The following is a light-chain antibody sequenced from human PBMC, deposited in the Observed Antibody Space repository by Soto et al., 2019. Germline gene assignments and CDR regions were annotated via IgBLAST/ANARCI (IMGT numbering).Light chain of an antibody. CDR3: SSYAGSNNWV. CDR2: EVS. Sequence: QSALTRPPSASGSPGQSVTISCTGTSSDVGDYNYVSWYQQHPGKAPKLMIYEVSKRPSGVPDRFSGSKSGNTASLTVSGLHAEDEADYYCSSYAGSNNWVFGGGTKLTVL. V-gene: IGLV2-8*01. CDR1: SSDVGDYNY. J-gene: IGLJ3*02.